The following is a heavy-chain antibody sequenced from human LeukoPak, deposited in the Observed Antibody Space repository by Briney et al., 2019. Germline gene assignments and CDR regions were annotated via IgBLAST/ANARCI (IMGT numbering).Heavy chain of an antibody. CDR3: ARAPNGDWFDP. J-gene: IGHJ5*02. CDR2: ISYDGSNK. Sequence: GGSLRLSCAASGFTFSTYTMHWVRQAPGKGLEWVALISYDGSNKYYADSVKGRFTISRDNSKNTLYLQMNSLRAEDTAVYYCARAPNGDWFDPWGQGTLVTVSS. V-gene: IGHV3-30-3*01. CDR1: GFTFSTYT. D-gene: IGHD2-8*01.